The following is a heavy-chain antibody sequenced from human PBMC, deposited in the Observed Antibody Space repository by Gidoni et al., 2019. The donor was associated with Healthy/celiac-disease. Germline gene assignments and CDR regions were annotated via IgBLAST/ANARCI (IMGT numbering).Heavy chain of an antibody. CDR3: ARGASTDYWNFDL. CDR2: IGTAGDT. Sequence: EVQLVESGGGVVQPGGSLRLSCAASGFTFSSYDMHWVRQATGKGLAWVSAIGTAGDTYYPGSVKGRFTISRENAKNSLYLQMNSLRAGDTAVYYCARGASTDYWNFDLWGRGTLVTVSS. D-gene: IGHD1-26*01. CDR1: GFTFSSYD. V-gene: IGHV3-13*01. J-gene: IGHJ2*01.